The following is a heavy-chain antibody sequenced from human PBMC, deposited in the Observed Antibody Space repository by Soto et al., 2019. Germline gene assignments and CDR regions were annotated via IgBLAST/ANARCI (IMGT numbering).Heavy chain of an antibody. V-gene: IGHV4-39*01. D-gene: IGHD6-6*01. J-gene: IGHJ4*02. CDR1: GGSISSSSYY. CDR2: IYNSGLT. Sequence: QLQLQESGPGLVKPSETLSLTCTVSGGSISSSSYYWGWIRQPPGKGLEWIGSIYNSGLTYYNPSLKSRVTISLDKSKSPFSLKLNSVTAADTAVYYCARLEGLATSSYYFDHWGQGTLVTVSS. CDR3: ARLEGLATSSYYFDH.